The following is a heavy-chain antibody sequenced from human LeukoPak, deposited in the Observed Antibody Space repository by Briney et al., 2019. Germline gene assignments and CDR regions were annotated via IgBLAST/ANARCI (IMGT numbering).Heavy chain of an antibody. V-gene: IGHV1-46*01. Sequence: GASVKVSCKASGYTFTSYYMHWVRQAPGQGLEWMGIINPSGGSTSYAQKFQGRVTMTRDTSTSTVYMELSSLRSEDTAVYDCARVGDSSGYHHDAFDIWGQGTMVTVSS. CDR1: GYTFTSYY. CDR3: ARVGDSSGYHHDAFDI. D-gene: IGHD3-22*01. J-gene: IGHJ3*02. CDR2: INPSGGST.